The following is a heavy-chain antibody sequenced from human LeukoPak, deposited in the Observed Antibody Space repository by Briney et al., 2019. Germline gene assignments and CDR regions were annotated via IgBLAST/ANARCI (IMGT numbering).Heavy chain of an antibody. D-gene: IGHD6-13*01. CDR3: ARIAASGTGYFDY. V-gene: IGHV3-7*01. CDR2: IKQDGGEK. J-gene: IGHJ4*02. Sequence: GGSLRLSCAASGFTFSSYAMSWVRQAPGKGLEWVANIKQDGGEKYYVDSVKGRFPISRDNGKNKLYLQMNSLRAEDTAVYYCARIAASGTGYFDYWGQGTLVTVSS. CDR1: GFTFSSYA.